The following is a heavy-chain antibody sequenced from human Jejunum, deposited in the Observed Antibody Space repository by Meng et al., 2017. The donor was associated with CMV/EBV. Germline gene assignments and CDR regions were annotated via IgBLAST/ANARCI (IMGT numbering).Heavy chain of an antibody. CDR1: GFAFSTYA. Sequence: CAASGFAFSTYAMAWVRQAPGKGLEWVSSISAGSDYIYYANSVKGRFTVSRDNAKNSLYLQMNSLRAEDTAVYYCAKAGNSWPWYFDLWGRGTLVTVSS. V-gene: IGHV3-21*01. J-gene: IGHJ2*01. CDR3: AKAGNSWPWYFDL. D-gene: IGHD6-13*01. CDR2: ISAGSDYI.